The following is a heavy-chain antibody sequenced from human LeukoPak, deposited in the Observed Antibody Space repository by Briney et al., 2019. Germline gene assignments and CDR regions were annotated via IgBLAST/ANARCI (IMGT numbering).Heavy chain of an antibody. CDR2: ISGRGGST. Sequence: PGGSLRLSCAVSGFTFNTYAMTWVRQAPGKGLEWVSIISGRGGSTDYADSVRGRFTISRDNSENTLYLQMNSLRAEDTAVYYCAKEKQTGMYYFDYWGQGTLVTVSS. J-gene: IGHJ4*02. D-gene: IGHD3-10*01. CDR1: GFTFNTYA. CDR3: AKEKQTGMYYFDY. V-gene: IGHV3-23*01.